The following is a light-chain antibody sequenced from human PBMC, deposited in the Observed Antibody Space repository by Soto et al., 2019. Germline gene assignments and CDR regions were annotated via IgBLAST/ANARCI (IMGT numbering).Light chain of an antibody. J-gene: IGKJ1*01. CDR3: QHYNDYSWT. CDR2: KTS. Sequence: DIHMTQSPSTLSASVGDRVTITCRASQSISIWLAWYQQKPGKAPNLLIYKTSSLESGVPSRFSGSGSWTEFTLTISSLQPDDFPTYDCQHYNDYSWTFGQGTNVYIK. V-gene: IGKV1-5*03. CDR1: QSISIW.